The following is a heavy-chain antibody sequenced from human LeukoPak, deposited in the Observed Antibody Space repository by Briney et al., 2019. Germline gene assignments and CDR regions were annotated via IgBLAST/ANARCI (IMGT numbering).Heavy chain of an antibody. V-gene: IGHV3-30*04. Sequence: GGSLRLSCAASGFTFSSYAMHWVRQAPGKGLEWVAVISYDGSNKYYADSVKGRFTISRDNSKNTLYLQMNSLRAEDTAVYYCARVYASGSYFYFDYWGQGTLVTVSS. D-gene: IGHD3-10*01. J-gene: IGHJ4*02. CDR3: ARVYASGSYFYFDY. CDR1: GFTFSSYA. CDR2: ISYDGSNK.